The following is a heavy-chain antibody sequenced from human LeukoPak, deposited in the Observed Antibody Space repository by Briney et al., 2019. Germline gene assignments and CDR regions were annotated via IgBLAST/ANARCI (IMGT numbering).Heavy chain of an antibody. CDR1: GYTFTAYY. V-gene: IGHV1-2*02. J-gene: IGHJ4*02. Sequence: ASVKVSCKASGYTFTAYYIHWVRQAPGQGLEWMGWIDPNSGATNYAQKFQGRVTMTRDTSINTAYMEVTRLRSDDTAVYYCAPSNGWYVYFDYWGQGTLVTVSS. CDR2: IDPNSGAT. D-gene: IGHD6-19*01. CDR3: APSNGWYVYFDY.